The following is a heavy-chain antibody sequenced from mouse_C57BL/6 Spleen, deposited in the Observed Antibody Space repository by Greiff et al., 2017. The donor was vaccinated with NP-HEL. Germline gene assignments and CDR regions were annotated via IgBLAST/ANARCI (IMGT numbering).Heavy chain of an antibody. V-gene: IGHV1-19*01. D-gene: IGHD1-1*01. CDR1: GYTFTDYY. J-gene: IGHJ3*01. CDR3: AERGYYGSSYPAY. Sequence: VQLQQSGPVLVKPGASVKMSCKASGYTFTDYYMNWVQQSHGKSLEWIGVINPYNGGTSYTQKFKGKATLTVDKSSSTAYMELNSLTSEDSAVYYCAERGYYGSSYPAYWGQGTLVTVSA. CDR2: INPYNGGT.